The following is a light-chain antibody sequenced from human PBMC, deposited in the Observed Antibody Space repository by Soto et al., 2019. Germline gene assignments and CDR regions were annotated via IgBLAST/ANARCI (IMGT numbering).Light chain of an antibody. V-gene: IGLV2-14*01. Sequence: QSALTQPASVSGSPGQSITISCTGTTSDVGGYNYVSWYQHHPGKAPKLLIYEVSNRPSGVSSRFSGSKSGNTASLTISGLQAEDEADYYCSSYAGSSTWVFGGGTKLTVL. CDR3: SSYAGSSTWV. CDR2: EVS. CDR1: TSDVGGYNY. J-gene: IGLJ3*02.